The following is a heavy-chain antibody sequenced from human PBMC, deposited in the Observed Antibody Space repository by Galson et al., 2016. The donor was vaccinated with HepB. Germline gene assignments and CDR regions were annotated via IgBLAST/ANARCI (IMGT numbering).Heavy chain of an antibody. CDR1: GFTFSSIP. D-gene: IGHD5-12*01. CDR2: ISASSSHI. V-gene: IGHV3-21*01. CDR3: ASWGGYGAYQNNWFDP. Sequence: SLRLSCAASGFTFSSIPMSWVRQAPGKGLEWVSSISASSSHIYYADSVKGRFTISRDNAKNSVFLQMYSLRGEDTAVYYCASWGGYGAYQNNWFDPWGQGTLVTVSS. J-gene: IGHJ5*02.